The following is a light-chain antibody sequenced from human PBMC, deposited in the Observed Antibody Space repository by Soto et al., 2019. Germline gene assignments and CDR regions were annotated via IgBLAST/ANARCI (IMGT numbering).Light chain of an antibody. CDR2: EVS. CDR1: SSDVGGYNY. Sequence: QSALTQPPSASGSPGQSVTISCTGTSSDVGGYNYVSWYQQYPGKAPKLMIYEVSKRPSGVPDRFSGSKSGHTASLTVSGLQAEDEADYYCALFMGNGISVFGTGTKLTVL. V-gene: IGLV2-8*01. J-gene: IGLJ1*01. CDR3: ALFMGNGISV.